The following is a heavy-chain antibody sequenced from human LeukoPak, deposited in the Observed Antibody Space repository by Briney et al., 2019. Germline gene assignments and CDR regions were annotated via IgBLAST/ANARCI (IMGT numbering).Heavy chain of an antibody. V-gene: IGHV4-34*01. Sequence: SETLSLTCAVYGGSFRGYYWSWIRRSPGKGLEWIGEINQSGNIKHNPSLKSRVTISVDTSKNQFSLRLSSVTAADTAVYYCTTGPDYYNSSSYYSRYWAQGTLVTVSS. D-gene: IGHD3-22*01. J-gene: IGHJ4*02. CDR1: GGSFRGYY. CDR3: TTGPDYYNSSSYYSRY. CDR2: INQSGNI.